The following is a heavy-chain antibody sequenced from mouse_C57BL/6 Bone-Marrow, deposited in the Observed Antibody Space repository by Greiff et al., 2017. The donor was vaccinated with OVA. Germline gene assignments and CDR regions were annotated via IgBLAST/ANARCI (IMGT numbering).Heavy chain of an antibody. CDR3: AIIGYYLEYYAMDD. Sequence: QVQLQQPGAELVKPGASVKVSCKASGYTFTSYWMPWVQQRPGQGLEWIGRIHPSDSATNYNPTFKGKATLTVDKSSSTAYMQLSSLTSEDSAVYDCAIIGYYLEYYAMDDWGQGTSVTVSS. D-gene: IGHD2-3*01. CDR1: GYTFTSYW. J-gene: IGHJ4*01. CDR2: IHPSDSAT. V-gene: IGHV1-74*01.